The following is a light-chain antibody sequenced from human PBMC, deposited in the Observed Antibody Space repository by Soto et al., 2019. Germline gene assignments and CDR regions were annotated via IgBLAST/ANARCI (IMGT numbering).Light chain of an antibody. CDR1: QSVSSTY. Sequence: EIRLTQSPGTLSLSPGERATLSCRASQSVSSTYLAWYQQKPGQAPRLLIYGASSRATGIPDRFSGTGSETDFTLTISRLEPEDFAVYYCQQYDNSPITFGQGTRLENK. CDR3: QQYDNSPIT. V-gene: IGKV3-20*01. J-gene: IGKJ5*01. CDR2: GAS.